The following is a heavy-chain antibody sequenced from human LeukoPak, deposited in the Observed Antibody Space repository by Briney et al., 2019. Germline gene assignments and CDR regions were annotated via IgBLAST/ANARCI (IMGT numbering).Heavy chain of an antibody. CDR1: GYTFSTYG. J-gene: IGHJ4*02. V-gene: IGHV1-18*01. D-gene: IGHD6-6*01. CDR2: ISAYNGNT. Sequence: ASVKVSCKASGYTFSTYGITWVRQAPGQGLEWMGWISAYNGNTNYAQKFQGRVTMTTDTSASTAYMELRSLRSGDTAVYYCARAGTTSSSTPDYWGQGTLVTVSS. CDR3: ARAGTTSSSTPDY.